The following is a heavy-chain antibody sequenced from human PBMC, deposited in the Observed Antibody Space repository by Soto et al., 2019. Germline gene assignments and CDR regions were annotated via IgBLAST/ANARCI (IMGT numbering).Heavy chain of an antibody. D-gene: IGHD3-10*01. CDR1: GYSIRSGYY. J-gene: IGHJ4*01. Sequence: ETLSLTCSVSGYSIRSGYYWGWVRQAPGKGLEWLGSVYHNGIMFHNPSFQSRVTISVDTSKNQFSLNLRSVTAADTAVYYCAALWFGELAFNYWGHGILVTVS. CDR2: VYHNGIM. V-gene: IGHV4-38-2*02. CDR3: AALWFGELAFNY.